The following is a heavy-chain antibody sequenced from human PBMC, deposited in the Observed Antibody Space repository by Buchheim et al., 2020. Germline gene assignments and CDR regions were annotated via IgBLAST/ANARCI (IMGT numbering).Heavy chain of an antibody. J-gene: IGHJ4*02. V-gene: IGHV1-46*01. CDR1: GYTFTFWH. D-gene: IGHD6-13*01. CDR2: INPTSGST. Sequence: QVQLVQSGAEVKKPGASVKVSCEASGYTFTFWHIHWVRQAPGQGLEWMGTINPTSGSTSYAQKLQGRVTMTRDTSTSPVYMELNSLRSEDTAVYYCARPLLGITAPAYWGQGTL. CDR3: ARPLLGITAPAY.